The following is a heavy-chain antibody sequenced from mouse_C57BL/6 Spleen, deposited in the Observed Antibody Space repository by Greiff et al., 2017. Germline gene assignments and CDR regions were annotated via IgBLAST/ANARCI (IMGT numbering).Heavy chain of an antibody. D-gene: IGHD1-1*01. Sequence: VQLQQSGAELVKPGASVKLSCTASGFTITDYYMHWVKQRTEQGLEWIGRIAPEDGDTKYAPKFQGKATITADTSSNTAYLQLSSLTSEDTAVYYCARGSDSGDLDDWGKGTTLTVSS. CDR2: IAPEDGDT. V-gene: IGHV14-2*01. CDR3: ARGSDSGDLDD. CDR1: GFTITDYY. J-gene: IGHJ1*03.